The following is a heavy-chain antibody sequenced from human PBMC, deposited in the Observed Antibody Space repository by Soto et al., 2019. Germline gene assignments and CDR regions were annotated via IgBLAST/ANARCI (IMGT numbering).Heavy chain of an antibody. Sequence: SPTLSLTCAISGDSVSSKSAAWNWIRQSPSRGLEWLGRTYYRSKWSTDYAVSVRSRITINPDTSKNQFSLQLNSVTPEDTAVYYCTRALSGSYDSWGQVPVVTFSS. V-gene: IGHV6-1*01. CDR2: TYYRSKWST. J-gene: IGHJ5*01. CDR1: GDSVSSKSAA. D-gene: IGHD1-26*01. CDR3: TRALSGSYDS.